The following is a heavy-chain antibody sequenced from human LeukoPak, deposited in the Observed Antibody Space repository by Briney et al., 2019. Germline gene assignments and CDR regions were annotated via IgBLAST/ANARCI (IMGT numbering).Heavy chain of an antibody. CDR2: IYTSGST. V-gene: IGHV4-4*07. Sequence: SETLSLTCTVSGGSISSYYWSWIRQPAGKGLEWIGRIYTSGSTNYNPSLKSRVTMSVDTSKNQFSLKLSSVTAADTAVYYCAKDSGPLGYCSSTSCRQSYYYYYYMDVWGKGTTVTISS. D-gene: IGHD2-2*01. J-gene: IGHJ6*03. CDR3: AKDSGPLGYCSSTSCRQSYYYYYYMDV. CDR1: GGSISSYY.